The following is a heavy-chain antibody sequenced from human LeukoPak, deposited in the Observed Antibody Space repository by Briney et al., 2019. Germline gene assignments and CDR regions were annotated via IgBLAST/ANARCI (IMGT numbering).Heavy chain of an antibody. V-gene: IGHV1-2*02. Sequence: ASVKVSCKASGYTFTGQYLHWVGQAPGQGLEWMGWINPNSGGTKSAQKFQGRVIMTRDTSISTAYMELRSLSSDDTAVYYCARGRQLHLGELFPFAEFFQPWGQGTLVTVSS. J-gene: IGHJ1*01. D-gene: IGHD3-16*01. CDR2: INPNSGGT. CDR1: GYTFTGQY. CDR3: ARGRQLHLGELFPFAEFFQP.